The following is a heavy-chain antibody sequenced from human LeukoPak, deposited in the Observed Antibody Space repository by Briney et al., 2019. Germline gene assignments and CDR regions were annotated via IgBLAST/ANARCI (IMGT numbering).Heavy chain of an antibody. V-gene: IGHV4-38-2*02. CDR2: IHDSGST. D-gene: IGHD2-15*01. CDR1: GYSISSGYY. J-gene: IGHJ5*02. CDR3: GRLLGIYGDRGSCFTYFSS. Sequence: SETLSLTCTVSGYSISSGYYWGCIRQPPEKGLEGIGIIHDSGSTFYNPSLKSRVTISGDTSKNQFPLLLTSLNAADTAGYYCGRLLGIYGDRGSCFTYFSSWGEGALVSVSS.